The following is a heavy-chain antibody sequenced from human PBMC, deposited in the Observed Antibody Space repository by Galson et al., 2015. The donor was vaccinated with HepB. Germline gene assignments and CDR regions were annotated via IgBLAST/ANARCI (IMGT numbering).Heavy chain of an antibody. D-gene: IGHD2-2*01. J-gene: IGHJ4*02. CDR1: GFTFSSYA. CDR3: ASQIVPPAPFDY. Sequence: LRLSCAASGFTFSSYAMHWVRQAPGKGLEWVAVISYDGSNKYYADSVKGRFTISRDNSKNTLYLQMNSLRAEDTAVYFCASQIVPPAPFDYWGQGTLVTVSS. CDR2: ISYDGSNK. V-gene: IGHV3-30-3*01.